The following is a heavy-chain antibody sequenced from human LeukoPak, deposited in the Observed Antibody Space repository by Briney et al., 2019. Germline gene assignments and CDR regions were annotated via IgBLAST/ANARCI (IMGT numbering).Heavy chain of an antibody. CDR3: ARDLRSSGCSGGSCYTDAFDI. CDR2: ISYDGSNK. D-gene: IGHD2-15*01. Sequence: GGSLRLSCAASGCTFSSYAMHWVRQAPGKGLEWVAVISYDGSNKYYADSVKGRFTISRDNSKNTLYLQMNSLRAEDTAVCYCARDLRSSGCSGGSCYTDAFDIWGQGTMVTVSS. V-gene: IGHV3-30*04. CDR1: GCTFSSYA. J-gene: IGHJ3*02.